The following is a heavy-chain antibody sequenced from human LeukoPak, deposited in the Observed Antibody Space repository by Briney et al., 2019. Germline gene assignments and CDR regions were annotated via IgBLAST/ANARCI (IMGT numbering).Heavy chain of an antibody. CDR2: INHSGST. Sequence: SETLSLTCAVYGGSFSGYYWSWIRQPPVKGLEWIGEINHSGSTNYNPSLKSRVTISVDTSKNQFSLKLSSVTAADTAVYYCASSTWGTVVDYWGQGTLVTVSS. CDR3: ASSTWGTVVDY. J-gene: IGHJ4*02. V-gene: IGHV4-34*01. D-gene: IGHD1-26*01. CDR1: GGSFSGYY.